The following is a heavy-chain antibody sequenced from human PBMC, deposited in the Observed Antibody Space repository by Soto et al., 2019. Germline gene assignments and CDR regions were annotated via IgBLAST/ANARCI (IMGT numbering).Heavy chain of an antibody. CDR1: GYTFTGYY. CDR2: INPNSGGT. D-gene: IGHD4-4*01. Sequence: QVQLVQSGAEVKKPGASVKVSCKASGYTFTGYYMHWVRQAPGQGLEWMGWINPNSGGTNYAQKFQGWVTMTRDTSISTAYMELSRLRSDDTAVYYCATNQHSIAYSNYSPFDYWGQGTLVTVSS. J-gene: IGHJ4*02. V-gene: IGHV1-2*04. CDR3: ATNQHSIAYSNYSPFDY.